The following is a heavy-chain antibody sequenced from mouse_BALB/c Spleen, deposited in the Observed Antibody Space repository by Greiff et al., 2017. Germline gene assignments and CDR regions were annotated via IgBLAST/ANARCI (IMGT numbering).Heavy chain of an antibody. Sequence: QVQLQQSGPELVKPGASVKISCKASGYAFSSSWMNWVKQRPGQGLEWIGRIYPGAGATNYNGKFKGKATLTADKSSSTAYMELRSLTSVDSAVYFCARWRRYDGGGYAMDDWGQGTSVTVSS. CDR1: GYAFSSSW. CDR3: ARWRRYDGGGYAMDD. J-gene: IGHJ4*01. CDR2: IYPGAGAT. V-gene: IGHV1-82*01. D-gene: IGHD2-14*01.